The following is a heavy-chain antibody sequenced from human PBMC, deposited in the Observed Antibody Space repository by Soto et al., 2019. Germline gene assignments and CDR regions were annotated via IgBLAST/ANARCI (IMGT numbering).Heavy chain of an antibody. J-gene: IGHJ6*02. CDR1: GFSLSTSGMC. CDR3: ARIQGSPGFRYYYGMDV. CDR2: IDWDDDK. V-gene: IGHV2-70*01. D-gene: IGHD3-3*01. Sequence: SGPTLVNPTQTLTLTCTFSGFSLSTSGMCVSWIRQPPGQALEWLALIDWDDDKYYSTSLKTRLTISKDTSKNQVVLTMTNMDPVDTATYYCARIQGSPGFRYYYGMDVWGQGTTVTVSS.